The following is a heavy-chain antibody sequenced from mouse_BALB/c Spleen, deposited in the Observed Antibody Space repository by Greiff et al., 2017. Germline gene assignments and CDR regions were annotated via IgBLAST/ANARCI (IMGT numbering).Heavy chain of an antibody. CDR3: AGEDVNYDY. V-gene: IGHV1S135*01. J-gene: IGHJ2*01. D-gene: IGHD2-1*01. Sequence: VQLQQSGPELMKPGASVKISCKASGYSFTSYNMHWVKQSHGKSLEWIGYIDPFNGGTSYNQKFKGKATLTVDKSSSTAYMQLRSLTSEDSAVYYYAGEDVNYDYWGQGTTVTVSS. CDR1: GYSFTSYN. CDR2: IDPFNGGT.